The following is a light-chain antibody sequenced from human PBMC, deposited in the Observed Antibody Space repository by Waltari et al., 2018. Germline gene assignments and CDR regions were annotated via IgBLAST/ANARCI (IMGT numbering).Light chain of an antibody. CDR3: MQARQTPWT. CDR2: LVS. V-gene: IGKV2-28*01. J-gene: IGKJ1*01. CDR1: QSLLHSSGNTF. Sequence: DIVMTQSPLSLPVTPGEPASISCRSSQSLLHSSGNTFLGWYVQKPGQAPQLLIYLVSNRASGVPDRFSGSGSGTDFTLKISRVEAEDVGLYYCMQARQTPWTFGQGTKVEIK.